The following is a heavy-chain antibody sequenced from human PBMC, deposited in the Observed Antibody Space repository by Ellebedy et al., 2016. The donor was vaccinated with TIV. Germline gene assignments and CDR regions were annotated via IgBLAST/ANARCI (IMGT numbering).Heavy chain of an antibody. J-gene: IGHJ3*02. CDR1: GFSFRSYW. CDR3: ATDGSYGDYLSPTHAFVI. CDR2: IRQDGSEK. D-gene: IGHD4-17*01. Sequence: GGSLRLSCGASGFSFRSYWMSWVRQAPGTGLEWVANIRQDGSEKYYVDSVKGRFTISRDNDKNSLYLHLKCLRAEDTAMYDCATDGSYGDYLSPTHAFVIWGQGTMVTVSS. V-gene: IGHV3-7*01.